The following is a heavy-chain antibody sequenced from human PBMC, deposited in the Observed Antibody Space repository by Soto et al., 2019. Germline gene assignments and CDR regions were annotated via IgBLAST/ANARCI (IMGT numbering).Heavy chain of an antibody. CDR3: ARVSHSSGWYALGGMDV. J-gene: IGHJ6*02. CDR2: IYHSGST. Sequence: RSLPCAVSGGSLSSSNCWSWVRQPPGKGLEWIGEIYHSGSTNYNPSLKSRVTISVDKSKNQFSLKLSSVTAADTAVYYCARVSHSSGWYALGGMDVWGQGTTVTVS. CDR1: GGSLSSSNC. V-gene: IGHV4-4*02. D-gene: IGHD6-19*01.